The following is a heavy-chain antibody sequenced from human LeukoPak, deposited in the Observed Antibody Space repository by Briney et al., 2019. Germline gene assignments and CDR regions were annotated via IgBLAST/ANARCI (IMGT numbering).Heavy chain of an antibody. V-gene: IGHV1-2*06. CDR1: GYTFTGYY. CDR2: INPNSGGT. J-gene: IGHJ6*03. Sequence: PVKVSCKASGYTFTGYYMHWVRQAPGQGLEWMGRINPNSGGTNYAQKFQGRVTMTRDTSISTAYMELSRLRSDDTAVYYCSREGGSADIVVVVAATPRDYMDVWGKGTTVTVSS. CDR3: SREGGSADIVVVVAATPRDYMDV. D-gene: IGHD2-15*01.